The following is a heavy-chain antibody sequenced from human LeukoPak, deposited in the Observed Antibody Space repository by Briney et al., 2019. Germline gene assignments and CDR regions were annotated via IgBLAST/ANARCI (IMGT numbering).Heavy chain of an antibody. D-gene: IGHD5-12*01. CDR1: GGTFSSYA. Sequence: SVRVSCKASGGTFSSYAISWVRQAPGQGLEWMGGIIPIFGTANYAQKFQGRVTITADESTSTAYMELSSLRSEDTAVYYCASGRLRFGPSDYWGQGTLVTVSS. V-gene: IGHV1-69*13. CDR3: ASGRLRFGPSDY. J-gene: IGHJ4*02. CDR2: IIPIFGTA.